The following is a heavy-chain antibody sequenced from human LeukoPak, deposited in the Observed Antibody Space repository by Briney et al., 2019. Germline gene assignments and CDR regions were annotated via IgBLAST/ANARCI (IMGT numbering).Heavy chain of an antibody. Sequence: PGGSLRLSCAASGFTFSTYWMSWVRQAPGKGLEWVANLKYDGSEKYYVDSVNGRFTISRDNAKNSLYLQMNSLRAEDTAVYYCARAPREWLLEYYFDYWGQGTLVTVSS. CDR2: LKYDGSEK. D-gene: IGHD3-3*01. CDR1: GFTFSTYW. CDR3: ARAPREWLLEYYFDY. J-gene: IGHJ4*02. V-gene: IGHV3-7*01.